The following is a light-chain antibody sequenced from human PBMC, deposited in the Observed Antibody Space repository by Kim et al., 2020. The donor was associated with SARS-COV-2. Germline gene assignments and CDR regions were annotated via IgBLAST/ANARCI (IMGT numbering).Light chain of an antibody. V-gene: IGKV3-11*01. CDR2: DAS. CDR1: QSVSSQ. J-gene: IGKJ4*01. Sequence: SLAPGERATLSCRASQSVSSQLAWYQQKPGQAPRLIIYDASDRATGIPARFSGSGSGTDFTLTISSLEPEDFAVYYCLQRANWVTFGGGTKVDIK. CDR3: LQRANWVT.